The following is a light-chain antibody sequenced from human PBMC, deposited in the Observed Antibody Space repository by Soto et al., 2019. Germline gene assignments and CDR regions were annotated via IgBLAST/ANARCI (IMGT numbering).Light chain of an antibody. CDR3: QQYNNWPRT. Sequence: ETVMTQSEATLSVSPGERATLSCRASQSIHTNLAWYQQKPGQPPRLLLYGASTRVTGIPTRFSGSGSGTEFTLTISSLQSEDVAVYYCQQYNNWPRTFGQGTKVEIK. CDR1: QSIHTN. CDR2: GAS. J-gene: IGKJ1*01. V-gene: IGKV3-15*01.